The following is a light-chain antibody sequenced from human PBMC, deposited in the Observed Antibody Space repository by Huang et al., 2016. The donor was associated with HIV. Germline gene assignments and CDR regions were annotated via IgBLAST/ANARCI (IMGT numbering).Light chain of an antibody. Sequence: DIVMTQSPLSLPVTPGEPAYISCRSSQSLLHSNGYNYLYGYLQKPGQSPQLLIYFGSTRTSGVPVRFSGSGSGTDFTLKISRVEAEDVGIYYCMQSVQTPPSFGPGTKVDIK. J-gene: IGKJ3*01. CDR1: QSLLHSNGYNY. CDR3: MQSVQTPPS. V-gene: IGKV2-28*01. CDR2: FGS.